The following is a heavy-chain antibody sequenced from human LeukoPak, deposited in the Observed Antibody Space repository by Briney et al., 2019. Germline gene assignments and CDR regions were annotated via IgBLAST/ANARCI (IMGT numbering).Heavy chain of an antibody. CDR1: GGSISSYY. V-gene: IGHV4-4*09. J-gene: IGHJ6*03. D-gene: IGHD5-18*01. CDR2: IYTSGST. Sequence: SETLSLTCTVSGGSISSYYWSWIRQPPGKGLEWIGYIYTSGSTNYNPSLKSRVTISVDTSKNQFSLKLSSVTAADTAVYYCARGSRIQLWTNYYYYMDVWGKGTTVTVSS. CDR3: ARGSRIQLWTNYYYYMDV.